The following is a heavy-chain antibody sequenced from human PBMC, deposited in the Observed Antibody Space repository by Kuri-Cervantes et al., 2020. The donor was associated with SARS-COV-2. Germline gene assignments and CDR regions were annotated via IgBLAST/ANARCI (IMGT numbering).Heavy chain of an antibody. CDR3: AKRTSTGEDSIPSGPVDY. V-gene: IGHV3-7*03. CDR2: IKQDGSEK. J-gene: IGHJ4*02. Sequence: GGSLRLACAVSGFTFSSNWMSWVRQAQGKGLEWVANIKQDGSEKYYVDSVKGRFTICRDNAKNSLYLQMNSLRAEDTAVYYCAKRTSTGEDSIPSGPVDYWGQGTLVTVSS. CDR1: GFTFSSNW. D-gene: IGHD7-27*01.